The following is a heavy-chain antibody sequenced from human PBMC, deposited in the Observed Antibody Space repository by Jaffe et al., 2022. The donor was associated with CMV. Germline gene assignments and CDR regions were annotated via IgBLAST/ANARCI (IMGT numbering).Heavy chain of an antibody. J-gene: IGHJ4*02. Sequence: QLQLQESGPGLVKPSETLSLTCTVSGGSISSSSYYWGWIRQPPGKGLEWIGSIYYSGSTYYNPSLKSRVTISVDTSKNQFSLKLSSVTAADTAVYYCAGRDVAWSSLMVRGLYYKNYFDYWGQGTLVTVSS. CDR3: AGRDVAWSSLMVRGLYYKNYFDY. D-gene: IGHD3-10*01. V-gene: IGHV4-39*01. CDR1: GGSISSSSYY. CDR2: IYYSGST.